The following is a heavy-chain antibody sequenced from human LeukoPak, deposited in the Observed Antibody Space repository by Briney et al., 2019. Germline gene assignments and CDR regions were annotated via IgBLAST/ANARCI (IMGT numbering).Heavy chain of an antibody. CDR3: AKNTGYYYSSGTSAFDY. CDR1: GFTFSDYA. Sequence: GGSLRLSCEASGFTFSDYAMSWVRQAPGKGLEWVSAMRGSGGGTYYADSVKGRFTISRDNFKNTLYLQMSSLRAEDSAVYYCAKNTGYYYSSGTSAFDYWGQGTLVTVSS. D-gene: IGHD3-10*01. V-gene: IGHV3-23*01. J-gene: IGHJ4*02. CDR2: MRGSGGGT.